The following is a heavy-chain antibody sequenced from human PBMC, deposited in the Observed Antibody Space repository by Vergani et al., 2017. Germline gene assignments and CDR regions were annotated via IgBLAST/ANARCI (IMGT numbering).Heavy chain of an antibody. Sequence: QVQVVQSGAEVKKSGASVKVSCKTSVYTFSNYYMHWVRQAPGQGLEWMGRIIPILGIANYAQKFQGRVTITADKSTSTAYMELSSLRSEDTAVYYCARDYQSSGSFDYWGQGTLVTVSS. J-gene: IGHJ4*02. D-gene: IGHD3-22*01. CDR3: ARDYQSSGSFDY. V-gene: IGHV1-69*09. CDR1: VYTFSNYY. CDR2: IIPILGIA.